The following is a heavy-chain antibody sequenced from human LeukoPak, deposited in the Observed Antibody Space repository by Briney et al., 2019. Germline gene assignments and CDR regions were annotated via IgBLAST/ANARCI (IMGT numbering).Heavy chain of an antibody. CDR2: INHSGST. CDR3: ARVSPPLSGSYADY. D-gene: IGHD1-26*01. J-gene: IGHJ4*02. CDR1: GGSFSGYY. Sequence: SETLSLTCAVYGGSFSGYYRSWIRQPPGKGLEWIGEINHSGSTNYNPSLKSRVTISVDTSKNQFSLKLSSVTAADTAVYYCARVSPPLSGSYADYWGQGTLVTVSS. V-gene: IGHV4-34*01.